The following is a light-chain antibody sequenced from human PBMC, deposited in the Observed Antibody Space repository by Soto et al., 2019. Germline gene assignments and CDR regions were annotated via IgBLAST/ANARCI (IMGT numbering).Light chain of an antibody. Sequence: QSALAQPASVSGSPGQSITISCTGTSSDVGGYDYVSWYQQYPGKAPKLMIFDVSNRPSGVSNRFSGSKSGNTASLTISGLQAEDEADYYCAAWDDSLNGPYVFGTGTKVTV. CDR1: SSDVGGYDY. CDR3: AAWDDSLNGPYV. J-gene: IGLJ1*01. V-gene: IGLV2-14*03. CDR2: DVS.